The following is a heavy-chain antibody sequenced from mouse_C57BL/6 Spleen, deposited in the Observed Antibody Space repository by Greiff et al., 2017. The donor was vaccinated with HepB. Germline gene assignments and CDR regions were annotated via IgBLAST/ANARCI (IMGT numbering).Heavy chain of an antibody. CDR1: GYTFPDYE. CDR3: TANFAY. Sequence: VKLMESGAELVRPGASVTLSCKASGYTFPDYEMHWVKQTPVHGLEWIGAIDPETGGTAYNQKFKGKAILTADKSSSTAYMELRSLTSEDSAVYYCTANFAYWGQGTLVTVSA. J-gene: IGHJ3*01. D-gene: IGHD4-1*01. V-gene: IGHV1-15*01. CDR2: IDPETGGT.